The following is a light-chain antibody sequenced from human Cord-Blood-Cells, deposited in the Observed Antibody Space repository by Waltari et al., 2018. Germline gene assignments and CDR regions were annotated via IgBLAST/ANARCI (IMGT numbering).Light chain of an antibody. J-gene: IGLJ2*01. V-gene: IGLV2-11*01. Sequence: QSALTQPRSVSGSPGQSVTLFCTGTSSDVGGYNYVSWYQQHPGKAPKLMIDDVRKQPSGVPDRCSGSKSGNTASRSISWRQAEDEADYYCCSYAGSYNVVFGGGTKLTVL. CDR2: DVR. CDR3: CSYAGSYNVV. CDR1: SSDVGGYNY.